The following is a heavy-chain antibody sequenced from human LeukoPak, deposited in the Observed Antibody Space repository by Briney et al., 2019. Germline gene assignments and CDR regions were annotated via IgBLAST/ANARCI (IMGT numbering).Heavy chain of an antibody. CDR3: ARYFEGDAFDI. CDR2: IYYSGST. Sequence: SETLSLTCTVSGDSISSSNYYWGWIRQPPGKGLEWIGHIYYSGSTYYNPSLKSRVTISVDTSKNQFSLKLSSVTAADTAVYYCARYFEGDAFDIWGQGTMVTVSS. CDR1: GDSISSSNYY. V-gene: IGHV4-39*07. J-gene: IGHJ3*02. D-gene: IGHD2/OR15-2a*01.